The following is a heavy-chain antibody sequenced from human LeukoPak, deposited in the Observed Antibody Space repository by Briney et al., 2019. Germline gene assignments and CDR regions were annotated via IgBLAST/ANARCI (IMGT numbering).Heavy chain of an antibody. D-gene: IGHD3-3*01. CDR2: IIPIFGTA. Sequence: SVKVSCKASGGTFSSYAISWVRQAPGQGLEWMGGIIPIFGTANYAQKFQGRVTITTDESTSTAYMELSRLRSEDTAVYYCATSRLRFLEWLLYIFDYWGQGTLVTVSS. CDR3: ATSRLRFLEWLLYIFDY. CDR1: GGTFSSYA. J-gene: IGHJ4*02. V-gene: IGHV1-69*05.